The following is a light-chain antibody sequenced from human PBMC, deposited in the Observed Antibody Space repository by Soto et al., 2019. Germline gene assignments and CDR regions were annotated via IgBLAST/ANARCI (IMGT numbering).Light chain of an antibody. CDR3: QQYGGSPIFT. V-gene: IGKV3-20*01. J-gene: IGKJ3*01. Sequence: EIVLTQSPGTLSLSPGERATLSCRASQSVSSSYLAWYQQKPGQAPRLLIYGASGRATDIPDRFSGSGSGTDFTLTISRLEPEDFAVYYCQQYGGSPIFTFGPGTKVDIK. CDR2: GAS. CDR1: QSVSSSY.